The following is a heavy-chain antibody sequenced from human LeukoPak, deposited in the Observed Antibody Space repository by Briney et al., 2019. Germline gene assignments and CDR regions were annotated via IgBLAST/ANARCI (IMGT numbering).Heavy chain of an antibody. V-gene: IGHV4-59*12. Sequence: SETLSLTCTVSGDSISSYYWSWIRQPPGKGLEWIGYISYSGSTNYNPSLKSRVTISVDTSKNQFSLKLTSVTAADTAVYYCAREESTDYWGQGTLVTVSS. CDR2: ISYSGST. CDR3: AREESTDY. J-gene: IGHJ4*02. CDR1: GDSISSYY.